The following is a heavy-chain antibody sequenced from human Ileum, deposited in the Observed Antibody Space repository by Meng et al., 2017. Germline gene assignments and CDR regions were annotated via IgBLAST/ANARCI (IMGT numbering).Heavy chain of an antibody. D-gene: IGHD4-23*01. Sequence: QARPRGSGSGLGETSGTLALTCAVSGASLGSSYWWSWVRQPPGKGLEGIGEVFHSGDTNYNPSLQSRFSMAVDKSKNQFSLKLTSVTAADTAVYYCVRIDYGGDGIEIYNFDYWGLGTLVTVSS. CDR1: GASLGSSYW. CDR2: VFHSGDT. CDR3: VRIDYGGDGIEIYNFDY. J-gene: IGHJ4*02. V-gene: IGHV4-4*02.